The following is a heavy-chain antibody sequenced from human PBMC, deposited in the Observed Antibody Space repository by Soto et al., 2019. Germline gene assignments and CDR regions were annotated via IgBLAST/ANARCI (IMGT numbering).Heavy chain of an antibody. J-gene: IGHJ4*02. D-gene: IGHD2-2*03. Sequence: EVQLVESGGGSVQPGRSLRLSCAASGFSFDDYGMHWVRQGPGKGLEWVSGISWNSGDIYYADSVKGRFTISRDNAKRFLYLQMNSLRTEDTALYYCAKDNDLDRDGPFDYWGQGILVTVFS. CDR2: ISWNSGDI. CDR1: GFSFDDYG. V-gene: IGHV3-9*01. CDR3: AKDNDLDRDGPFDY.